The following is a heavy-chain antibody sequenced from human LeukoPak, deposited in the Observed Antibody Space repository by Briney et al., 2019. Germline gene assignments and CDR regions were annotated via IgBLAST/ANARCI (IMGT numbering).Heavy chain of an antibody. J-gene: IGHJ3*02. V-gene: IGHV4-59*01. CDR1: GGSISSYY. D-gene: IGHD3-22*01. CDR2: IYYSGST. Sequence: SETLSLTCTVSGGSISSYYWSWIRQPPGKGLEWIGYIYYSGSTNYNPSLKSRVTISVDTSKNQFSLKLSSVTAADTAVYYRARNLDSSGYRSTIMAFDIWGQGTMVTVSS. CDR3: ARNLDSSGYRSTIMAFDI.